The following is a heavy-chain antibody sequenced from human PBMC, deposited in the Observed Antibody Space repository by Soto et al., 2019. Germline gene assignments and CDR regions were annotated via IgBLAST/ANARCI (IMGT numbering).Heavy chain of an antibody. CDR2: ISGGGEST. CDR1: GFTFNTLFA. D-gene: IGHD3-3*01. V-gene: IGHV3-23*01. Sequence: EVQLLETGGGLVQPGGSLRLSCVASGFTFNTLFAKTWVRQAPGKGLEWVSGISGGGESTYYADSVKGRFTISRDESKGRLYLEMKSLRADDTAVYYCAKGRNYDIWNPMDHWGQGTQVTVSS. CDR3: AKGRNYDIWNPMDH. J-gene: IGHJ4*02.